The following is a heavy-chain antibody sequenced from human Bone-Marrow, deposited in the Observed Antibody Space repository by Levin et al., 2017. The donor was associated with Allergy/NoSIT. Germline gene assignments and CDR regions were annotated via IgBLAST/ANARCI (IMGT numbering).Heavy chain of an antibody. J-gene: IGHJ4*02. CDR1: GGPIFRSYNY. CDR2: IYHNGNT. Sequence: PSETLSLTCSVSGGPIFRSYNYWSWIRQHPGQGLEWIGYIYHNGNTYYNPSLKSRLIISLDTSRNQFSLELKSVTAADTAVYYCASSPKKISFDYWGQGALVTVSS. V-gene: IGHV4-31*03. CDR3: ASSPKKISFDY. D-gene: IGHD6-6*01.